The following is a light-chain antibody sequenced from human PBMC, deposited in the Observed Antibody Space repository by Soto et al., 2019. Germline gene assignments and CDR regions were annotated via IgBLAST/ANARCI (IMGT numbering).Light chain of an antibody. CDR3: QQYGRSPVT. J-gene: IGKJ1*01. CDR2: GAS. V-gene: IGKV3-15*01. CDR1: QSVSNN. Sequence: EILMTGSPDTLSISPGDRATLSCRSSQSVSNNLAWYQQRPGQAPRLLIYGASTRAPGISARFSGSGSGTEFTLTISRLEPEDFAVYYCQQYGRSPVTFGQGTKVDIK.